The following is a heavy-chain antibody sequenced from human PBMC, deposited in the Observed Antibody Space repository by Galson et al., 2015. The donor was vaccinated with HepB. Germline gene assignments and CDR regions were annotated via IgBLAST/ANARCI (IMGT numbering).Heavy chain of an antibody. J-gene: IGHJ4*02. Sequence: SLRLSCAASGFTFRTYAMHWVRQAPGKGLEWVALISYDVTNKYYADSVKGRFTISRDDSKSTLYLQMNSLKTDDTAVYFCATEWSWAFDSWGQGTLVTVSS. CDR3: ATEWSWAFDS. D-gene: IGHD2-15*01. CDR2: ISYDVTNK. V-gene: IGHV3-30-3*01. CDR1: GFTFRTYA.